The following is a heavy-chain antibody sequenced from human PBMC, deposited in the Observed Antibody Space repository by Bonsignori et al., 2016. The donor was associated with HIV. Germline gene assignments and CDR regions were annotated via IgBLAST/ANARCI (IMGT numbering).Heavy chain of an antibody. J-gene: IGHJ4*02. CDR2: INPNSGGT. CDR3: ARASFDYGGNVGQDY. Sequence: WVRQAPGQGLEWMGWINPNSGGTNYAQKFQGRVTMTRDTSISTAYMELSRLRSDDTAVYYCARASFDYGGNVGQDYWGQGILVTVSS. V-gene: IGHV1-2*02. D-gene: IGHD4-23*01.